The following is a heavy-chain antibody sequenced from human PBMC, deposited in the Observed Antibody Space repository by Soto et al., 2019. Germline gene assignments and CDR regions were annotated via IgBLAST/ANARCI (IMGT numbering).Heavy chain of an antibody. V-gene: IGHV4-31*03. CDR2: IFYSGTT. CDR1: GGSINTAGYY. CDR3: ARSFYDLSTATGGHWFDP. Sequence: SETLSRTCTVSGGSINTAGYYWNWVRHSPGKGLEWIGYIFYSGTTYYNPSLESRLTMSLDKSKNHFSLRLSSVTAADTAYYYCARSFYDLSTATGGHWFDPWGHGTLVTVSS. D-gene: IGHD3-9*01. J-gene: IGHJ5*02.